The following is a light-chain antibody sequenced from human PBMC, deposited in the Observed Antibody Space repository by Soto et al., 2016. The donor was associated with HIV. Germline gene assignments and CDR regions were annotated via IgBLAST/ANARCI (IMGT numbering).Light chain of an antibody. CDR3: QAWDTNTYVI. J-gene: IGLJ2*01. V-gene: IGLV3-1*01. CDR1: NLGDKY. Sequence: SFELSQPPSLSVSPGQTASITCSGENLGDKYVCWYQQKPGQSPVLVIHQDSERPSGIPERFSGSNSGNTATLTISGTQAMDEGDYYCQAWDTNTYVIFGGRDQ. CDR2: QDS.